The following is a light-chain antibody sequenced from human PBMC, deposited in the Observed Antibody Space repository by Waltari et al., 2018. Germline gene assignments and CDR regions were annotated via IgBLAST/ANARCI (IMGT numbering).Light chain of an antibody. CDR3: QQYYSTPYT. CDR2: WAS. V-gene: IGKV4-1*01. CDR1: PSVLYSSNNKNY. Sequence: DIVMTQSPDSPAVSLGAGAPITSKSRPSVLYSSNNKNYLAWYQQKPGQPPKLLIYWASTRESGVPDRFSGSGSGTDFTLTISSLQAEDVAVYYCQQYYSTPYTFGQGTKLEIK. J-gene: IGKJ2*01.